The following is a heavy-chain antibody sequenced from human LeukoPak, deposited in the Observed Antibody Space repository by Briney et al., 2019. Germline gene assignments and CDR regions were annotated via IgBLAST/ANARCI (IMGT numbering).Heavy chain of an antibody. CDR2: VSGDGGTT. CDR1: GFIFSSYP. Sequence: GGSLRLSCVASGFIFSSYPMHWVRQAPGKGLEHVSVVSGDGGTTYYTKSVKGRFTISRDNSKNTLYLQMGSLREEDTAVYYCAREEPAGSTDYWGQGTLVTVSS. D-gene: IGHD1-14*01. J-gene: IGHJ4*02. CDR3: AREEPAGSTDY. V-gene: IGHV3-64*01.